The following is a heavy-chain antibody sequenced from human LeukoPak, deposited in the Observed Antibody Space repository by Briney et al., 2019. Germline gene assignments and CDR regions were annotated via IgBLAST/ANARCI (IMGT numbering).Heavy chain of an antibody. J-gene: IGHJ4*02. CDR2: INHSGST. D-gene: IGHD3-16*02. CDR3: ASSHTYYDYVWGSYRSPTTAGYFDY. Sequence: PSETLSLTCAVYGGSFSGYYWSWIRQPPGKGLERIGEINHSGSTNYNPSLKSRVTISVDTSKNQFSLKLSSVTAADTAVYYCASSHTYYDYVWGSYRSPTTAGYFDYWGQGTLVTVSS. CDR1: GGSFSGYY. V-gene: IGHV4-34*01.